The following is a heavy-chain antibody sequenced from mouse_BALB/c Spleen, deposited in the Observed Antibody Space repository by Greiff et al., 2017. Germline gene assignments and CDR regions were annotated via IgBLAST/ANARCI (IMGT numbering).Heavy chain of an antibody. CDR2: ISSGGSYT. CDR3: TREKRDYAMDY. Sequence: EVKLMESGGGLVKPGGSLKLSCAASGFTFSSYTMSWVRQTPEKRLEWVATISSGGSYTYYPDSVKGRFTISRDNAKNTLYLQMSSLKSEDTAMYYCTREKRDYAMDYWGQGTSVTVSS. CDR1: GFTFSSYT. J-gene: IGHJ4*01. V-gene: IGHV5-6-4*01.